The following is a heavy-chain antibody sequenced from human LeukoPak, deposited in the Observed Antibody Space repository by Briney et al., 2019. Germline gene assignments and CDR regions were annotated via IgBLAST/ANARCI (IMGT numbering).Heavy chain of an antibody. D-gene: IGHD3-3*01. Sequence: GGSLRLSCAASGLTFSSYGMHWVRQAPGKGLEWVAVISYDGSNKYYADSVKGRFTISRDNSKNTLYLQMNSLRAEDTAVYYCAKDQGIDFWSGYYTDYYYGMDVWGQGTTVTVSS. J-gene: IGHJ6*02. CDR3: AKDQGIDFWSGYYTDYYYGMDV. V-gene: IGHV3-30*18. CDR2: ISYDGSNK. CDR1: GLTFSSYG.